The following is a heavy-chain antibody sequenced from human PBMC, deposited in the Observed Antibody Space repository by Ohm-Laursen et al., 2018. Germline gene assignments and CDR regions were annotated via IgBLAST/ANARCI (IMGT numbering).Heavy chain of an antibody. D-gene: IGHD1-20*01. CDR3: ARRSITGTKGVDY. J-gene: IGHJ4*02. CDR2: INNDRSSR. CDR1: GFTFSDYW. Sequence: LRLSCVASGFTFSDYWMHWVRQPPGKGLVWVSRINNDRSSRTYADSVKGRFTISRDNAKNTLHLQMNSLRAEDTAVYYCARRSITGTKGVDYWGQGTLVSVSS. V-gene: IGHV3-74*03.